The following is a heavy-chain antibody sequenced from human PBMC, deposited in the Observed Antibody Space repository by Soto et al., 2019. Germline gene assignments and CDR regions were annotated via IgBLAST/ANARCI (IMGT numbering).Heavy chain of an antibody. D-gene: IGHD4-17*01. V-gene: IGHV4-59*08. CDR1: GGSISSYY. CDR3: ARIGTTTDYYMDV. CDR2: IYYSGST. Sequence: SETLSLTCTVSGGSISSYYLSWIRQPPGKGLEWIGYIYYSGSTNYNPSLKSRVTISVDTSKNQFSLKLSSVTAADTAVYYCARIGTTTDYYMDVWGKGTTVTVSS. J-gene: IGHJ6*03.